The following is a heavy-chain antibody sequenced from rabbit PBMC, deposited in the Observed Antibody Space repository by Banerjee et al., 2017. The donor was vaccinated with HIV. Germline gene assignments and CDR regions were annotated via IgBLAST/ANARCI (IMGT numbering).Heavy chain of an antibody. CDR3: ARRVSGGSEYFNL. V-gene: IGHV1S45*01. D-gene: IGHD4-1*01. CDR1: SSSYW. Sequence: SSSYWICWVRQAPGKGLEWIACIYTGSSGTTYYASWAKGRFTISKTSSTTVTLQMTSLTAADTATYFCARRVSGGSEYFNLWGPGTLVTVS. J-gene: IGHJ4*01. CDR2: IYTGSSGTT.